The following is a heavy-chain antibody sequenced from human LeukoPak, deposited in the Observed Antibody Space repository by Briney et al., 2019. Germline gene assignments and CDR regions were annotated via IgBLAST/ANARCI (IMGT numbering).Heavy chain of an antibody. D-gene: IGHD3-22*01. CDR2: IYVDGST. Sequence: GGSLRLSCAASGISVSSNYMSWVRQAPGKGLQWVSGIYVDGSTYYADSVKGRITISRDNSRNTLYLQMNSLRAEDTAVYYCAKVGRVARGYSYAFDIWGQGTMVTVSS. CDR3: AKVGRVARGYSYAFDI. CDR1: GISVSSNY. V-gene: IGHV3-66*01. J-gene: IGHJ3*02.